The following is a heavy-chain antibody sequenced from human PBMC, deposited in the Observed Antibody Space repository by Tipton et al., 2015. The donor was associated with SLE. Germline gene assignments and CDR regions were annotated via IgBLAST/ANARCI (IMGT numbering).Heavy chain of an antibody. CDR2: IYYSGST. CDR3: ASSGSLGDY. V-gene: IGHV4-59*01. D-gene: IGHD1-26*01. Sequence: TLSLTYTVSGGSISSYYWSWIRQPPGKGLEWIGYIYYSGSTNYNPSLKSRVTISVDTSKNQFSLKLSSVTAADTAVYYCASSGSLGDYWGQGTLVTVSS. J-gene: IGHJ4*02. CDR1: GGSISSYY.